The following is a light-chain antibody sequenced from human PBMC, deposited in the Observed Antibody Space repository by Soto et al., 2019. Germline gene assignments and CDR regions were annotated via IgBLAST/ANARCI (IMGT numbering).Light chain of an antibody. CDR1: RSEVGGYNY. J-gene: IGLJ1*01. Sequence: QSALTQPASVSGSPGQSITISCTGTRSEVGGYNYVSWYQHHPGKAPKLIIYDVTNRPSGVSNPFSGSKSGNTASLTISGLQPEDDADYYCSSYTTSNTRQIVFGTGTKVTVL. CDR2: DVT. CDR3: SSYTTSNTRQIV. V-gene: IGLV2-14*03.